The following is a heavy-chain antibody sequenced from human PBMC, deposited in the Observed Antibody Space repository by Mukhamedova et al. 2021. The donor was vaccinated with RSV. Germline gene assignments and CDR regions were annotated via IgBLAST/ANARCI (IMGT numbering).Heavy chain of an antibody. J-gene: IGHJ4*02. V-gene: IGHV3-23*05. Sequence: YADSAKGRFTISRDNSKNTLYLQMSSLRVEDTAIYYCAIGGAAAYVYWGQGTLVTVSS. D-gene: IGHD6-13*01. CDR3: AIGGAAAYVY.